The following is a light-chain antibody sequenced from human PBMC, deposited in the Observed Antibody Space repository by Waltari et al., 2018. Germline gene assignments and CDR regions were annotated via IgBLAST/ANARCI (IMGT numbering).Light chain of an antibody. CDR3: QVWDSSSDHWV. V-gene: IGLV3-21*02. J-gene: IGLJ3*02. Sequence: SYVLTQPPSVSVAPGQTARITCGGNNIGSKTVHWYQQKPGQAPVLVVHDDSDRPSGIPERFWGVNPGHTATLTVSRVEGGDEADYYCQVWDSSSDHWVFGGGTKLTVL. CDR2: DDS. CDR1: NIGSKT.